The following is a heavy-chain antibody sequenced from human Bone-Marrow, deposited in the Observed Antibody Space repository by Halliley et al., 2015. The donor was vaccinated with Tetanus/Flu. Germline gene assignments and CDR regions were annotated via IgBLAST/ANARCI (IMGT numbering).Heavy chain of an antibody. CDR2: ISDSGDT. CDR1: GGSISSYY. Sequence: TLSLTCAVSGGSISSYYWSWIRQPPGKRLEWLGHISDSGDTNYNPSLEGRVSISVDTSKNHFSLRLRSVTAADAALYYCARDSRYYSSDYFDDWFGPWGQGILVTVSS. V-gene: IGHV4-59*01. J-gene: IGHJ5*02. D-gene: IGHD3-22*01. CDR3: ARDSRYYSSDYFDDWFGP.